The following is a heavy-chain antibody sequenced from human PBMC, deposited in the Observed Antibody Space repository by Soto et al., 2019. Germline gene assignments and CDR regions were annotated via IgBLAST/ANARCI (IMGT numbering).Heavy chain of an antibody. Sequence: LRLSCADSGFTFSTYALTWFRRAAGKGLEWVSVINSGGSTNFADSVKGRFTVSRDNSKNTLYLQMNSLRAEDTAIYYCAKDLSSSPRDYHYYYGMDVWGQGTTVTVSS. CDR2: INSGGST. CDR1: GFTFSTYA. J-gene: IGHJ6*02. V-gene: IGHV3-23*01. CDR3: AKDLSSSPRDYHYYYGMDV. D-gene: IGHD6-6*01.